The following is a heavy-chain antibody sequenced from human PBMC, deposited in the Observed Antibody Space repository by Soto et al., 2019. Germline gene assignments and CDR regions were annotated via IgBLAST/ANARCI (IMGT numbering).Heavy chain of an antibody. CDR2: IFHSGST. CDR3: DRDRYYGSGTYYNFYSGMDV. CDR1: GGSINSGDYY. Sequence: SETLSLTCAVSGGSINSGDYYWTWVRQPPGKVLEWIRNIFHSGSTYYTPSLQSRVTISLDTSKNHFSLKLSSVTPADTAVYYCDRDRYYGSGTYYNFYSGMDVWGQGTTVTVSS. V-gene: IGHV4-30-4*01. D-gene: IGHD3-10*01. J-gene: IGHJ6*02.